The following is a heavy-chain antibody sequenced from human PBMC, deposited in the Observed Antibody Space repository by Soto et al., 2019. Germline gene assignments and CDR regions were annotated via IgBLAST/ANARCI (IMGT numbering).Heavy chain of an antibody. CDR2: IYRGGST. V-gene: IGHV3-53*01. CDR1: GFSVSSHF. D-gene: IGHD1-1*01. CDR3: ARDRFEEVESPYCEY. J-gene: IGHJ4*02. Sequence: EVQLVESGGGLIQPGGSLRLSCAAYGFSVSSHFMSWVRHAPGKGLEWVSVIYRGGSTYYADSVRGRFTISRDNSKNKLYLQMNRLRVEDTAVYYCARDRFEEVESPYCEYWGQGTLVNVSS.